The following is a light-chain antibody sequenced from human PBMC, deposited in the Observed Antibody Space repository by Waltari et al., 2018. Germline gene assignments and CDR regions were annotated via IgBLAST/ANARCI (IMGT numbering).Light chain of an antibody. CDR2: EVS. Sequence: QSALTQPASVSGSPGQSIPISCTGTSRDVGGYNYVSWYQQHPGKAPNLMIYEVSNRPSGVSNRFSGSKSGNTASLTISGLQAEDEADYYCSSYTSSSTRVVFGGGTKLTVL. V-gene: IGLV2-14*01. CDR3: SSYTSSSTRVV. CDR1: SRDVGGYNY. J-gene: IGLJ2*01.